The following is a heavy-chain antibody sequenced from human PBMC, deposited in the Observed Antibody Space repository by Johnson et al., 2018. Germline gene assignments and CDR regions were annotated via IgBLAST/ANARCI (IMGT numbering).Heavy chain of an antibody. J-gene: IGHJ6*03. CDR2: IYHSGNS. CDR3: ARDLVYYYYMDV. V-gene: IGHV4-4*02. CDR1: GGSINSNNW. Sequence: QVQLQESGPGLVKXSGTXSLXCAVSGGSINSNNWWSWVRQPPGKGLEWIGEIYHSGNSNYNPSLKSRVTISVDKTRNQFPLRLTSVTAADTAVYYCARDLVYYYYMDVWGKGTTVIVSS.